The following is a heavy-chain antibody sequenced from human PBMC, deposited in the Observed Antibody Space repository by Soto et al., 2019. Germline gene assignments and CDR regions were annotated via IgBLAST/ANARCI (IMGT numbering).Heavy chain of an antibody. Sequence: ASVKVSCKASGYTFTSYAMHWVRQAPGQRLEWMGWINAGNGKTKYSQKFQGRVTITRGTSARTAYMELSSLRSEDTAVYYCSRVGGYCSSTSCASYYYYMDVWGKGTTVTVSS. CDR3: SRVGGYCSSTSCASYYYYMDV. J-gene: IGHJ6*03. V-gene: IGHV1-3*01. CDR2: INAGNGKT. D-gene: IGHD2-2*01. CDR1: GYTFTSYA.